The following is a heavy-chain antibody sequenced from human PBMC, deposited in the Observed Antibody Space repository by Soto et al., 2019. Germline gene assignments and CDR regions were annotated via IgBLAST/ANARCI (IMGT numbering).Heavy chain of an antibody. CDR2: IYHSGST. Sequence: LSLTCAVSGGSISSGGYSWSWIRQPPGKGLEWIGYIYHSGSTYYNPSLKSRVTISVDRSKNQFSLKLSSVTAADTAVYYCARQGRAGNWFDPWGQGTLVTVS. J-gene: IGHJ5*02. CDR1: GGSISSGGYS. CDR3: ARQGRAGNWFDP. V-gene: IGHV4-30-2*01.